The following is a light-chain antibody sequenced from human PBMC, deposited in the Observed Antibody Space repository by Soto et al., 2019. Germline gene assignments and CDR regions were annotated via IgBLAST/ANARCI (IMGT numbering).Light chain of an antibody. CDR2: GNS. CDR3: QSYDSSLSGFYV. V-gene: IGLV1-40*01. CDR1: SSNIGAGYD. J-gene: IGLJ1*01. Sequence: QSVLTQPPSLSGAPGQRVTISCTGSSSNIGAGYDVHWYQHLPGTAPKLLIYGNSNRPSGVPDRFSGSKSGTSASLAITGLQAEDEADYYCQSYDSSLSGFYVFGTGTKLTVL.